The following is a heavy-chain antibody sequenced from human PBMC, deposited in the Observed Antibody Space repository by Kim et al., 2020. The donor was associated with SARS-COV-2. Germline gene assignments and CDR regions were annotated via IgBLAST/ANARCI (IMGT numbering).Heavy chain of an antibody. Sequence: ASVKVSCKASGYSFTEKYIHWVRQAPGQGPESLGVINPATGYTTYAQKFNGRVRLTRDTSTSTHYMDLSSLTSEDTAVYYCGRWQSSGGMDVWGQGTSVTVSS. CDR2: INPATGYT. V-gene: IGHV1-46*01. CDR1: GYSFTEKY. D-gene: IGHD3-16*01. CDR3: GRWQSSGGMDV. J-gene: IGHJ6*02.